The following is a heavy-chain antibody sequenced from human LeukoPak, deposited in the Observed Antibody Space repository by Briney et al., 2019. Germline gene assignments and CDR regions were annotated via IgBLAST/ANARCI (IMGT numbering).Heavy chain of an antibody. CDR3: ARDGIDGFIDF. D-gene: IGHD5-24*01. V-gene: IGHV3-7*01. CDR2: IDKDGSKK. Sequence: GGSLRLSCAASGFSFSSSWMDWVRQAPGKGLEWVANIDKDGSKKYYVDSVKGRFTISRDNAKNSLYLQMNSLRVEDTAVYYCARDGIDGFIDFWGQGTLVTVSS. CDR1: GFSFSSSW. J-gene: IGHJ4*02.